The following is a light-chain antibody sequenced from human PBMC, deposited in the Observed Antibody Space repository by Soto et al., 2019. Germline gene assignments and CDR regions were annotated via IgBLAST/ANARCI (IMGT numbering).Light chain of an antibody. J-gene: IGKJ4*01. Sequence: EIVMTQSPATLSVSPGERATLSCRAIRNINRKLAWYQQKPGQAPRLLISGASTRATGIPARFSGSGSGTEFTLTISSLQSEDFAVYYCHQYYDYPPLIFGGGTKVEIK. CDR2: GAS. CDR3: HQYYDYPPLI. CDR1: RNINRK. V-gene: IGKV3-15*01.